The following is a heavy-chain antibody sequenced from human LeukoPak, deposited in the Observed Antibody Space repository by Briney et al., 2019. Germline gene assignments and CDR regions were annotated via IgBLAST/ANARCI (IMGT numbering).Heavy chain of an antibody. V-gene: IGHV5-51*01. D-gene: IGHD2-2*01. CDR3: ARQPGMTAKSWYFDL. CDR2: IHPGDSHT. Sequence: GESLKISCKGSGYSFTSYWIGWVRQMPGKGLEWMGIIHPGDSHTWYSPSFQGQVTISADKSISMAYLQWSSLKASDTAMYFCARQPGMTAKSWYFDLWGRGTLVTVSS. CDR1: GYSFTSYW. J-gene: IGHJ2*01.